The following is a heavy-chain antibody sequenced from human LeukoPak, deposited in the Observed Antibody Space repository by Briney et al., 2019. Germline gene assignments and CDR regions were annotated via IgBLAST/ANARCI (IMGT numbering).Heavy chain of an antibody. CDR3: ARDQRPKKYFYDSSGSSAY. J-gene: IGHJ4*02. V-gene: IGHV3-48*04. CDR1: GFTVSSNS. Sequence: AGGSLRLSCTVSGFTVSSNSMSWVRQAPGKGLEWVSFISSSGSTEYYADSVKGRFIISKDNAKNLLYLEMNNLRPEDTALYYCARDQRPKKYFYDSSGSSAYWGQGTLVTVSS. CDR2: ISSSGSTE. D-gene: IGHD3-22*01.